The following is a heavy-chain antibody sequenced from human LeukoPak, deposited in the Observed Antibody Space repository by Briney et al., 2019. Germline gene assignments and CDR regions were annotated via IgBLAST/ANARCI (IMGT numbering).Heavy chain of an antibody. CDR3: ARGTGYSYGHEY. CDR2: ISYDGSNK. CDR1: GFTFSSYA. J-gene: IGHJ4*02. Sequence: GGSLRLSCAASGFTFSSYAMHWVRQAPGKGLEWVAVISYDGSNKYYADSVKGRFTISRDNSKNTLYLQMNSPRAEDTAVYYCARGTGYSYGHEYWGQGTLVTVSS. D-gene: IGHD5-18*01. V-gene: IGHV3-30-3*01.